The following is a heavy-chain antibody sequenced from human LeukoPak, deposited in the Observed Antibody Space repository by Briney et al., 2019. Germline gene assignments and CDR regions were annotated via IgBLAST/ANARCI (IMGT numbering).Heavy chain of an antibody. Sequence: PGRSLRLSCAASGFTFSSSAMHWVRQAPGKGLEWVAVISYDGSNKYYADSVKGRFTISRDNSKNTLYLQMNSLKTEDTAVYYCTTDRYYGSELQYYYYGMDVWGQGTTVTVSS. J-gene: IGHJ6*02. CDR1: GFTFSSSA. D-gene: IGHD3-3*01. CDR2: ISYDGSNK. CDR3: TTDRYYGSELQYYYYGMDV. V-gene: IGHV3-30-3*02.